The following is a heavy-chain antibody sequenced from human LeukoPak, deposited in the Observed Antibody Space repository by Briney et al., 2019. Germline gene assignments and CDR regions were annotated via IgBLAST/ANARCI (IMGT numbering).Heavy chain of an antibody. J-gene: IGHJ4*02. CDR3: AKDSYYYDSSGYYFRIPSDY. V-gene: IGHV3-43*02. D-gene: IGHD3-22*01. Sequence: TGGSLRLSCAASGFTFDDYAMHWVRQAPGKGLEWVSLISGDGGSTYYADSVKGRFTISRDNSKNSLYLQMNSLRTEDTALYYCAKDSYYYDSSGYYFRIPSDYWGQGTLVTVSS. CDR1: GFTFDDYA. CDR2: ISGDGGST.